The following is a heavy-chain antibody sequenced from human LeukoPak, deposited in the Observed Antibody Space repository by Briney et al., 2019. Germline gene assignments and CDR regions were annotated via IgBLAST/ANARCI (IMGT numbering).Heavy chain of an antibody. J-gene: IGHJ6*04. CDR2: NTRSRTT. V-gene: IGHV4-4*02. Sequence: SETLSLTCAVSGGSISSNNWCWSGRQPPEKVQEMIGINTRSRTTYYNPSPKSRVTISVDKSKNQFSLKLSSVTAADTAVYYCAQTTWDVAGDLYYGIDDWGKGTTVTVSS. CDR3: AQTTWDVAGDLYYGIDD. CDR1: GGSISSNNW. D-gene: IGHD6-19*01.